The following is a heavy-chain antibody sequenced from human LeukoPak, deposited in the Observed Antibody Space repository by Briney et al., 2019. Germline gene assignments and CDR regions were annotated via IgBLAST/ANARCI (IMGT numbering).Heavy chain of an antibody. CDR3: ARGYCSSVSCPEAPFDI. D-gene: IGHD2-2*01. CDR2: IKSDGGST. CDR1: GFTFTSYW. V-gene: IGHV3-74*01. Sequence: QPGGSLRLSCAASGFTFTSYWMHWVRQAPGKGLVWVSRIKSDGGSTTYADSVKGRFTISRDNVKNTLYLQMKSPRVEDTAVYYCARGYCSSVSCPEAPFDIWGQGTMVTVSS. J-gene: IGHJ3*02.